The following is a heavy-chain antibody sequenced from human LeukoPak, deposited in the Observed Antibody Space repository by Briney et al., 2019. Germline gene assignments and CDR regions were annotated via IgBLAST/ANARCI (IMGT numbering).Heavy chain of an antibody. J-gene: IGHJ4*02. Sequence: GGSLRLSCAASGFIFSSYAMHRVRQAPGKGLEWVAVIWYDGINKFHADSVRGRFTISRDNSKNTVYLQMNSLRAEDTAVYYCTRERKSGIAAFDYWGQGTLVTVSS. CDR3: TRERKSGIAAFDY. D-gene: IGHD6-13*01. CDR1: GFIFSSYA. CDR2: IWYDGINK. V-gene: IGHV3-33*08.